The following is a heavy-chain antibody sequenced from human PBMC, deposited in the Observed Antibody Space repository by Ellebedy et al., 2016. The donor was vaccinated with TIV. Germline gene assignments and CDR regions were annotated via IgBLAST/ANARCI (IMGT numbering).Heavy chain of an antibody. J-gene: IGHJ4*02. CDR3: VPRMVVAFEY. Sequence: GESLKISCSASGLTFRNYAMHWVRQAPGKGLEYVSAISNNGGSTYYADSVKGRFTISRDNSKNTLYLQMSSLTPEDTAVYYCVPRMVVAFEYWGQGTLVTVS. D-gene: IGHD2-21*01. CDR2: ISNNGGST. V-gene: IGHV3-64D*09. CDR1: GLTFRNYA.